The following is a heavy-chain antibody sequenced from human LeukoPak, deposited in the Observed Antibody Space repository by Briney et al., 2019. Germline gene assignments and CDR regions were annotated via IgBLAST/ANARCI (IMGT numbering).Heavy chain of an antibody. V-gene: IGHV4-34*01. CDR1: GGSFSGYY. D-gene: IGHD3-10*01. Sequence: SETLSLTCAVYGGSFSGYYWSWIRQPPGKGLEWIGEINHSGSTNYNPSLKSRVTISVDTSKNQFSLKLSSVTAADTAVYYCAREGGSGSYYPHAFDIWGQGTMVTVSS. CDR3: AREGGSGSYYPHAFDI. J-gene: IGHJ3*02. CDR2: INHSGST.